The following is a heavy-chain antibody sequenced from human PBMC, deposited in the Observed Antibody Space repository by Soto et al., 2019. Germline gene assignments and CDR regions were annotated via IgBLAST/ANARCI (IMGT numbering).Heavy chain of an antibody. J-gene: IGHJ4*02. CDR3: ATDTDEGYLV. CDR2: IIPIFGTE. V-gene: IGHV1-69*01. Sequence: QVQLVQSGAEVKKPGSSVKVSCKSSGGSFSNYVIWLRQAPGQGLEWMGGIIPIFGTESYSQRFQGRVTITSDESATTGYMELSSLRLDYTAAYYCATDTDEGYLVWGQGTRVSVS. CDR1: GGSFSNYV. D-gene: IGHD2-2*01.